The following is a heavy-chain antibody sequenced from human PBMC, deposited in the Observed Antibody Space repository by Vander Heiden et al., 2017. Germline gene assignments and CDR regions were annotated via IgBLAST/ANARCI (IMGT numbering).Heavy chain of an antibody. Sequence: QVQLVQSGAEVKKPGSSVKVSCKTSGGTFSRNAINWVRQAPGQGLDWIGRIIPLFAPANSAQKFQGRVTITADESTSTAYMELSSLTSEDTAVYYCARPTGEVNYYAMDVWGQGTTVTVSS. D-gene: IGHD7-27*01. CDR3: ARPTGEVNYYAMDV. CDR1: GGTFSRNA. V-gene: IGHV1-69*01. J-gene: IGHJ6*02. CDR2: IIPLFAPA.